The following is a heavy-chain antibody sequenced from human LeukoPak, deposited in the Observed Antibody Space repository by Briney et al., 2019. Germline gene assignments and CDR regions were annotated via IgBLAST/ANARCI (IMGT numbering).Heavy chain of an antibody. V-gene: IGHV4-30-4*01. J-gene: IGHJ4*02. D-gene: IGHD3-3*02. Sequence: SQTLSLTCTVSGGSISSGDYYWSWIRQPPGKGLEWIGYIYYSGSTYYNPSLKSRVTMSVDTSKNQFSLRLSSVTAVDTAVYYCARIGPILGAAWVDYWGQGTLVSVSS. CDR1: GGSISSGDYY. CDR2: IYYSGST. CDR3: ARIGPILGAAWVDY.